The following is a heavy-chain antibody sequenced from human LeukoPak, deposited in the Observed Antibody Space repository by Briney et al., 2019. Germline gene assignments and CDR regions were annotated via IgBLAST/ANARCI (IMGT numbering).Heavy chain of an antibody. D-gene: IGHD2-2*03. Sequence: GGSLRLSCAASGFTFSSYEMNWVRQAPGRGLEWVSYISNSDSTIYYADSVKGRFTTSRDNAKNSLYLQMNSLGAEDTAVYYCARERGGFCSSTTCSRAFDIWGQGTMVTVSS. CDR2: ISNSDSTI. CDR3: ARERGGFCSSTTCSRAFDI. V-gene: IGHV3-48*03. J-gene: IGHJ3*02. CDR1: GFTFSSYE.